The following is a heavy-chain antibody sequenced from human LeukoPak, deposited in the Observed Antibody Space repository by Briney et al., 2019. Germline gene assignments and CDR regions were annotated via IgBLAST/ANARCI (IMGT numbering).Heavy chain of an antibody. D-gene: IGHD3-10*01. CDR1: GFTFSSYS. CDR3: VRGDYYYGSGSNFGY. CDR2: ITSSSNYI. J-gene: IGHJ4*02. V-gene: IGHV3-21*01. Sequence: GGSLRLSCAASGFTFSSYSMNWVRQAPGKGLEWVSSITSSSNYIYYADSLKGRFTISRDNAKNSLYLQMNSLRAEDTALYYCVRGDYYYGSGSNFGYWGQGTLVTVSS.